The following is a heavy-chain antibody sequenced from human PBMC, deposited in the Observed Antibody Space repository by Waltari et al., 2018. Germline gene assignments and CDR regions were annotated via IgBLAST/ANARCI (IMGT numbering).Heavy chain of an antibody. CDR1: GYTFSDYY. D-gene: IGHD6-19*01. Sequence: EVQLLQPGAELKEPGTTVRISCKVYGYTFSDYYIHWVQQAPGKGLRWMGLVDPEDGETIYADNFQGRVTISADTSTDTAFMELSSLRSEDTAVFYCATALGDSSSASRPFDFWGQGTMITVSS. CDR2: VDPEDGET. J-gene: IGHJ3*01. CDR3: ATALGDSSSASRPFDF. V-gene: IGHV1-69-2*01.